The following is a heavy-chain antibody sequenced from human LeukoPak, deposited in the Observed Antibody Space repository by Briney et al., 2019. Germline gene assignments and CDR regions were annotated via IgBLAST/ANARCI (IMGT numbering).Heavy chain of an antibody. V-gene: IGHV3-21*01. CDR3: ARLDDFWTGDPSDYYYYMDV. Sequence: GGSLRLSCAASGFTFRSYSMNWVRQAPGKGLEWVSSISSSSSYIYYADSVKGRFTISRDNAKNSLYLQMNSLRAEDTAVHFCARLDDFWTGDPSDYYYYMDVWGKGTTVTVSS. J-gene: IGHJ6*03. CDR1: GFTFRSYS. CDR2: ISSSSSYI. D-gene: IGHD3-3*01.